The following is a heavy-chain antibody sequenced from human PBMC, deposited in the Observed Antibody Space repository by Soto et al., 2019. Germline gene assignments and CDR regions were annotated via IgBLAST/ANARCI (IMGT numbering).Heavy chain of an antibody. V-gene: IGHV3-30-3*01. CDR1: GFTFSSYA. J-gene: IGHJ4*02. D-gene: IGHD5-18*01. CDR3: ARDEGIQLWSLVDY. Sequence: GGSLRLSCAASGFTFSSYAMHWVRQAPGKGLEWVAVISYDGSNKYYADSVKGRFTISRDNSKNTLYLQMNSLRAEDTAVYYCARDEGIQLWSLVDYWGQGTLVTVSS. CDR2: ISYDGSNK.